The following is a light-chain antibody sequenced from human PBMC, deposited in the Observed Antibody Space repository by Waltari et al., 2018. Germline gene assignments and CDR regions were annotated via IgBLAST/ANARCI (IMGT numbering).Light chain of an antibody. V-gene: IGKV3-11*01. CDR3: QQGSILPLT. CDR2: DTS. Sequence: EVVLTQSPVTLSLSAGERASLPCRASESVYKYLVWYQQRPGQPPRLLIYDTSNRAAGVPGRFSGSGYGTDFTLTITSLEAEDFAVYFCQQGSILPLTFGGGTRVEIK. CDR1: ESVYKY. J-gene: IGKJ4*01.